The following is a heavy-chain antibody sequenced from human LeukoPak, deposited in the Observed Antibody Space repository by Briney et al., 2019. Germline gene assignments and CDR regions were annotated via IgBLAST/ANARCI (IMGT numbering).Heavy chain of an antibody. D-gene: IGHD2-2*01. J-gene: IGHJ6*03. CDR2: IYTSGST. CDR3: ARAFVVVPAAKHYYYYYMDV. V-gene: IGHV4-4*07. CDR1: GGSISSYY. Sequence: KPSETLSLTCTVSGGSISSYYWSWIRQPAGKGLEWIGRIYTSGSTNYNPSLKSRVTMSVDTSKNQFSLKLSSVTAADTAVYYCARAFVVVPAAKHYYYYYMDVWGKGTTVTISS.